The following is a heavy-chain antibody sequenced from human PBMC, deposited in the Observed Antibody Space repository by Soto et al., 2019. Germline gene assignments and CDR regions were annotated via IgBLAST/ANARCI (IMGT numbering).Heavy chain of an antibody. V-gene: IGHV1-69*01. CDR2: IIPIFGTA. Sequence: QVQLVQSGAEVKKPGSSVKVSCKASGGTFSSYAISWVRQAPGQGLEWMGGIIPIFGTANYAQKLQGRVTITADESTSKAYMELSSLRSEDTAVYYCARDTSQLYSSSWSDAFDIWGQGTMVTVSS. CDR1: GGTFSSYA. D-gene: IGHD6-13*01. CDR3: ARDTSQLYSSSWSDAFDI. J-gene: IGHJ3*02.